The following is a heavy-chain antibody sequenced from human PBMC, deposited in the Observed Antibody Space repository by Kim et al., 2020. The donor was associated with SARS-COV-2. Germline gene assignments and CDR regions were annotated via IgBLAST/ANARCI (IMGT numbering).Heavy chain of an antibody. J-gene: IGHJ4*02. D-gene: IGHD2-2*01. V-gene: IGHV3-23*01. CDR2: ISSSGDST. CDR1: GFAFSNYA. CDR3: AKVGAYATSRHGNVY. Sequence: GGSLRLSCAASGFAFSNYAMTWVRQAPGKGLEWVSEISSSGDSTVYADSVKGRFTISRDNLRDTLSLQMNNLRGDETAVYYCAKVGAYATSRHGNVYWGQGSLVTVSS.